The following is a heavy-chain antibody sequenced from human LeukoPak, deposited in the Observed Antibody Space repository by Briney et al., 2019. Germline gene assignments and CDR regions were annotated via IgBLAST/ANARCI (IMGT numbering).Heavy chain of an antibody. J-gene: IGHJ3*02. CDR1: GYSISSGYY. D-gene: IGHD2-2*02. Sequence: SETLCLTWTVSGYSISSGYYWGWIRQPPGKGLEWIGSIYHSGSTYYNPSLKSRVTISVDTSKNQFSLKLSSVTAADTAVYYCARDWGYCSSTSCYNIYAFDIWGQGTMVTVSS. CDR2: IYHSGST. CDR3: ARDWGYCSSTSCYNIYAFDI. V-gene: IGHV4-38-2*02.